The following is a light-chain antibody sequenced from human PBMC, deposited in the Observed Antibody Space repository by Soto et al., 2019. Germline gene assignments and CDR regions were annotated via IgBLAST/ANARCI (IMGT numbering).Light chain of an antibody. CDR2: GAS. Sequence: IVLTQSPGTLSLSPGEGATLSCRASQSVSSSYLAWYQQKPGQAPTLLIYGASNRAAGIPDRFSGSGSGTDFTLTISRLEAEDFAVYYCQQYAGPSRTFGQGTKVDIK. J-gene: IGKJ1*01. CDR3: QQYAGPSRT. CDR1: QSVSSSY. V-gene: IGKV3-20*01.